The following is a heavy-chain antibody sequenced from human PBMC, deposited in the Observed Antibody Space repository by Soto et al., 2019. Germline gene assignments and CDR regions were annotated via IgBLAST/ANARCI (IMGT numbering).Heavy chain of an antibody. CDR1: GGSFSGSY. Sequence: PSETLSLTCAVYGGSFSGSYWSWIRQPPGKGLEWIGEINHSGSTNYNPSLESRVTISVDTSKNQFSLKLSSVTAADTAVYYCATGYCTNGVCYTRTLSGMDVWGQGTTVTVSS. D-gene: IGHD2-8*01. J-gene: IGHJ6*02. V-gene: IGHV4-34*01. CDR3: ATGYCTNGVCYTRTLSGMDV. CDR2: INHSGST.